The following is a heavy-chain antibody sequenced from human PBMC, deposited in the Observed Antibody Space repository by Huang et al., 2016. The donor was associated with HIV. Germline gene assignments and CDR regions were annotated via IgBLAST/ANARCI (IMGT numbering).Heavy chain of an antibody. CDR1: GYSFSIYW. CDR3: AFYV. V-gene: IGHV5-51*03. J-gene: IGHJ3*01. Sequence: EVQLVQSGAEVKKPGESLKISCTCSGYSFSIYWIAWVRQMPGKGLEWIGHFEPSESKNTYSPSFKAHVSISVNKSINTVYLHWSSLKASDTAIYYRAFYVWGQGTWVTVSS. CDR2: FEPSESKN.